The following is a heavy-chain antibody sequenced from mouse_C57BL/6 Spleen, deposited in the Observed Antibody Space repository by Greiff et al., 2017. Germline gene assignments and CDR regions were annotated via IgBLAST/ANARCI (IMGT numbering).Heavy chain of an antibody. CDR3: AIPSPTVVAYYFDY. CDR1: GYTFTSYW. CDR2: IHPSDSDT. V-gene: IGHV1-74*01. J-gene: IGHJ2*01. D-gene: IGHD1-1*01. Sequence: QVQLQQPGAELVKPGASVKVSCKASGYTFTSYWMHWVKQRPGQGLEWIGRIHPSDSDTNYNQKFKGKATLTVAKSSSTAYMQLSSLTSDHSAFYYCAIPSPTVVAYYFDYWGQGTTLTVSS.